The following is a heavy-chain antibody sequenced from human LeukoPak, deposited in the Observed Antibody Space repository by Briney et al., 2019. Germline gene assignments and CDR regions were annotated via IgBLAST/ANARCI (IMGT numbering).Heavy chain of an antibody. CDR3: ARIASFFYWFDP. Sequence: ASVKVSCKASGYTFTGYYMYWVRQAPGQGLECMGIINPSGGSTSYAQKFQDRVTMTWDMSTTTVYMELSSLRSEDTAVYYCARIASFFYWFDPWGQGTLVTVSS. J-gene: IGHJ5*02. D-gene: IGHD2/OR15-2a*01. CDR2: INPSGGST. V-gene: IGHV1-46*01. CDR1: GYTFTGYY.